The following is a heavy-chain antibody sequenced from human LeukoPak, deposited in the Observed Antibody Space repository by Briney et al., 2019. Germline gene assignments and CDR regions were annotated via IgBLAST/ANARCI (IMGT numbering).Heavy chain of an antibody. CDR1: GFTFSSYW. Sequence: GGSLRLSSAASGFTFSSYWMHWVRQAPGKGLVWVSRINSDGSSTSYADSVKGRFTISRDNSKNTLYLQMNSLRAEDTAVYYCARDLTLTGTPHNWFDPWGQGTLVTVSS. J-gene: IGHJ5*02. D-gene: IGHD1/OR15-1a*01. V-gene: IGHV3-74*01. CDR3: ARDLTLTGTPHNWFDP. CDR2: INSDGSST.